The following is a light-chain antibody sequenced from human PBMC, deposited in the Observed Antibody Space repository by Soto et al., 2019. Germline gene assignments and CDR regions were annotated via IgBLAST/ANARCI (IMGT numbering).Light chain of an antibody. J-gene: IGLJ3*02. CDR2: RNN. CDR3: AAWDDSLSVHWV. CDR1: SSNIGSNY. V-gene: IGLV1-47*01. Sequence: QSVLTHPPSASGTPGQRVTISCSGSSSNIGSNYVYWYQQLPGTAPKLPIYRNNQRPSGVPDRCSGSKSGTSASLAISGLRSEGEADYCCAAWDDSLSVHWVFGGGTKLTVL.